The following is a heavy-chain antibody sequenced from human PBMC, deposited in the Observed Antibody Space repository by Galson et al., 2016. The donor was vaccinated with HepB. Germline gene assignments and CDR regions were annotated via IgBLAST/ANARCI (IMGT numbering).Heavy chain of an antibody. CDR1: GYTLTELS. J-gene: IGHJ6*02. CDR3: ATGLPSRGYSGYVSYQYFGMDV. D-gene: IGHD5-12*01. Sequence: SVKVSCKVSGYTLTELSMHWVRQAPGKGLEWMGGFDPEDGETIYAQKFQGRVTMTEDTSTDTAYMELSSLISEDTAVYYCATGLPSRGYSGYVSYQYFGMDVWGQGTTVTVSS. CDR2: FDPEDGET. V-gene: IGHV1-24*01.